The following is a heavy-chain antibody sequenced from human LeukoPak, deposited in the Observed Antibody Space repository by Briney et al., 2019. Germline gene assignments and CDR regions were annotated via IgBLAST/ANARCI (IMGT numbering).Heavy chain of an antibody. J-gene: IGHJ6*03. CDR1: GYSINSGYY. Sequence: SETLSLTCTVSGYSINSGYYWVWIRQPPGKGLEWIGSIYRSGSTNYNPSLKSRVTISVDTSKNQCSLKVSSVTAADTAVYYCARGDCSGSICYSPMDVWGTGTTVTVSS. CDR2: IYRSGST. V-gene: IGHV4-38-2*02. D-gene: IGHD2-21*01. CDR3: ARGDCSGSICYSPMDV.